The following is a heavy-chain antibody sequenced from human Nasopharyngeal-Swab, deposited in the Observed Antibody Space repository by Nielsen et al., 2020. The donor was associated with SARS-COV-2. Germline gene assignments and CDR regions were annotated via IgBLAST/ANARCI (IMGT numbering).Heavy chain of an antibody. Sequence: GGSLRLSCTASGFTFGDYAMNWFRQAQGKGLEWVTYIRNKDYGGTTEYAASVRGRFTISRDDSKNIAYLQMNSLTTEDTAVYYCTRDFPFSVDTATRGYMDVRGKGTTVTVSS. CDR1: GFTFGDYA. V-gene: IGHV3-49*03. D-gene: IGHD5-18*01. CDR3: TRDFPFSVDTATRGYMDV. J-gene: IGHJ6*03. CDR2: IRNKDYGGTT.